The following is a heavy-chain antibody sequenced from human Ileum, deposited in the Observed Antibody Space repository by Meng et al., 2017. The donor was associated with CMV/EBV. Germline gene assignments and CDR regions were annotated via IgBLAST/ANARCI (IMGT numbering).Heavy chain of an antibody. CDR1: GGSISSYY. D-gene: IGHD3-16*01. CDR2: AHDSGST. CDR3: AREGAIMI. J-gene: IGHJ4*02. V-gene: IGHV4-59*01. Sequence: GSLRFSCIVPGGSISSYYWSWIRQPPGKGLEWIGWAHDSGSTNYNPSLKGRATISLDMSKNQFSVNLNSVTAADTAVYYCAREGAIMIWGQGTLVTVSS.